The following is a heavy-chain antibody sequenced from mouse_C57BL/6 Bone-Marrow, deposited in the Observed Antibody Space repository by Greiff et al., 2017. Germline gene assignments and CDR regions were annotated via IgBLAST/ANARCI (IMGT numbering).Heavy chain of an antibody. CDR2: INPGSGGT. CDR3: ATINYYGSSYAMDY. J-gene: IGHJ4*01. Sequence: QVQLQQSGAELVRPGTSVKVSCKASGYAFTNYLIEWVKQRPGQGLEWIGVINPGSGGTNYTEKFQGKATLTADQSSSTAYMQLSSLTSDDSAVYFCATINYYGSSYAMDYWGQGTSGTVSS. D-gene: IGHD1-1*01. CDR1: GYAFTNYL. V-gene: IGHV1-54*01.